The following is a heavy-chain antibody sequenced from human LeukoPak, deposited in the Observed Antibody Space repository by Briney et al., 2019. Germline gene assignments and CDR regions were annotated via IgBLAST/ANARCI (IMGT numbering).Heavy chain of an antibody. J-gene: IGHJ6*02. Sequence: GESLRLSCAASGFTFSRFAMNWVRQAPGEGLEWVSGISGSGGSTYYADSVKGRFTISRDNSKNTLYLQMNSLRAEDTAVYYCAKTPEVVVAASYGMDVWGQGTTVTVSS. CDR1: GFTFSRFA. V-gene: IGHV3-23*01. D-gene: IGHD2-15*01. CDR3: AKTPEVVVAASYGMDV. CDR2: ISGSGGST.